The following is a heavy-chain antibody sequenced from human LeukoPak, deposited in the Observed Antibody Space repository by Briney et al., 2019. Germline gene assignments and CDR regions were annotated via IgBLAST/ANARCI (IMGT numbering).Heavy chain of an antibody. CDR3: ARGRMTTKKAFDY. CDR2: IRYDGSNK. Sequence: GGSLRLSCAASGFTFSSYGMHWVRQAPGKGLEWVAFIRYDGSNKYYADSVKGRFTISRDNSKNTLYLQMNSLRAEDTAVYYCARGRMTTKKAFDYWGQGTLVTVSS. V-gene: IGHV3-30*02. CDR1: GFTFSSYG. D-gene: IGHD5-24*01. J-gene: IGHJ4*02.